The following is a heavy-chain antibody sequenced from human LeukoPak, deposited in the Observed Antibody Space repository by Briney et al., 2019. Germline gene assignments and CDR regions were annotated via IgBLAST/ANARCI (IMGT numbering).Heavy chain of an antibody. CDR3: AKGSYYDSSGSFYFDY. CDR2: ISGTGGRT. Sequence: PGGSLRLSCAASGFTFSSYAMSWVRRAPGKGLEWVSAISGTGGRTYYADSVKGRFTISRDNSKNTLYVQVNSLGTEDTAAYYCAKGSYYDSSGSFYFDYWGQGTLVTVSS. J-gene: IGHJ4*02. CDR1: GFTFSSYA. D-gene: IGHD3-22*01. V-gene: IGHV3-23*01.